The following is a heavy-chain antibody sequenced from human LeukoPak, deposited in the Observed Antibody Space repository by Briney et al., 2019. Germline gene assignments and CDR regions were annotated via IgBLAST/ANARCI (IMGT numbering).Heavy chain of an antibody. D-gene: IGHD5-18*01. CDR1: GFTFGSYW. CDR3: ARGVRGYSYVGY. Sequence: PGGSLRLSCAASGFTFGSYWMHWVRQGPGKGLVWVSRINSDGSSTSYADSVKGRFTISRDNAKNTLYLQMNSLRAEDTAVYYCARGVRGYSYVGYWGQGTLVTVSS. J-gene: IGHJ4*02. V-gene: IGHV3-74*01. CDR2: INSDGSST.